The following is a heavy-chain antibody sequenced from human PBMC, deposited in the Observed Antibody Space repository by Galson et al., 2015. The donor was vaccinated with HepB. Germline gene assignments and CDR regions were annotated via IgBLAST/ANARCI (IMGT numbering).Heavy chain of an antibody. J-gene: IGHJ4*02. V-gene: IGHV3-15*01. D-gene: IGHD1-26*01. CDR1: GFTFSNAW. Sequence: SLRLSCAASGFTFSNAWMSWVRQAPGKGLEWVGRIKSKTDGGTTDYAAPVKGRFTISRDDSKNTLYLQMNSLKTEDTAVYYCTTPIWLVGAYQDWGQGTLVTVSS. CDR3: TTPIWLVGAYQD. CDR2: IKSKTDGGTT.